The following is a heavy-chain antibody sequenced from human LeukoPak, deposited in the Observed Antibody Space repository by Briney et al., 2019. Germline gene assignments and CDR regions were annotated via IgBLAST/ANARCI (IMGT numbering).Heavy chain of an antibody. V-gene: IGHV4-34*01. CDR2: INHSGST. D-gene: IGHD3-3*01. CDR3: ARGCRITIFGVVIGGYFDY. CDR1: GGSFSGYY. Sequence: PSETLSLTCAVYGGSFSGYYWSWIRQPPGKGLEWIGEINHSGSTNYNPSLKSRVTISVDTSKNQFSLKLSSVTAADTAVYYCARGCRITIFGVVIGGYFDYWGQGTLVTVSS. J-gene: IGHJ4*02.